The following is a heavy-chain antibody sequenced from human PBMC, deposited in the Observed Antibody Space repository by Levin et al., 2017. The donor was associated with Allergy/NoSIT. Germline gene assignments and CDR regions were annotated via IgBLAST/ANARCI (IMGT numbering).Heavy chain of an antibody. CDR3: TRGYYGSGSPSDY. D-gene: IGHD3-10*01. V-gene: IGHV3-49*03. CDR1: GFTFGDYA. CDR2: IRSKAYGGTT. Sequence: GGSLRLSCTASGFTFGDYAMSWFRQAPGKGLEWVGFIRSKAYGGTTEYAASVKGRFTISRDDSKSIAYLQMNSLKTEDTAVYYCTRGYYGSGSPSDYWGQGTLVTVSS. J-gene: IGHJ4*02.